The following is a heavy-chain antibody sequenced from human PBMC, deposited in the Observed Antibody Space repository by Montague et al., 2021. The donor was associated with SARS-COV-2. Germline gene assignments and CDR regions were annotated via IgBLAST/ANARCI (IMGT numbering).Heavy chain of an antibody. V-gene: IGHV4-31*03. D-gene: IGHD6-13*01. CDR1: RGSISSGGNY. J-gene: IGHJ5*02. CDR2: SYCSGST. CDR3: ARGRRYSSTWYGAFDP. Sequence: TLSLTCTVSRGSISSGGNYWSWIRQHPVKGLEWIGYSYCSGSTYYNPSLKSRVSISVDTSKNQFSLKLSSVTAADTAVYYCARGRRYSSTWYGAFDPWGQGMQVTVSS.